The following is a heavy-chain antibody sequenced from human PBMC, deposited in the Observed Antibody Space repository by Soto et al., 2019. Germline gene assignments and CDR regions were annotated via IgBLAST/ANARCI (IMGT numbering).Heavy chain of an antibody. D-gene: IGHD2-2*01. Sequence: SVKVSCKASGGTFSSYAISWVRQAPGQGLEWMGGIIPIFGTANYAQKFQGRVTITADESTSTAYMELSSLRSEDTAVYYCAREAGNGGIVVVPAAIPDYYYYGMDVWGQGTTVTVSS. J-gene: IGHJ6*02. CDR1: GGTFSSYA. V-gene: IGHV1-69*13. CDR3: AREAGNGGIVVVPAAIPDYYYYGMDV. CDR2: IIPIFGTA.